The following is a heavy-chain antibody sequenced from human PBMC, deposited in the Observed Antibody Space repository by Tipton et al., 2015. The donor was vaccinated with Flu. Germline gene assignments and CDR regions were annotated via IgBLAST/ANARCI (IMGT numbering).Heavy chain of an antibody. J-gene: IGHJ3*01. V-gene: IGHV4-38-2*01. CDR2: VFHIGFT. CDR3: ARHGNTVTTTHVHAFDF. D-gene: IGHD4-11*01. CDR1: GFSISSADY. Sequence: TLSLTCAVPGFSISSADYWGWIRQPPGKGLEWIGRVFHIGFTDYNPSLKSRVTILVDTSKNQFSLKLSSVTAADTAVYYCARHGNTVTTTHVHAFDFWGQGTLVTVP.